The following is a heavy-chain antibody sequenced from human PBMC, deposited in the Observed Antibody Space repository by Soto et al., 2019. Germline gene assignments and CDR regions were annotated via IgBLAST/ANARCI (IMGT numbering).Heavy chain of an antibody. J-gene: IGHJ4*02. CDR3: ARDKSPYSSGWHNRHFDY. V-gene: IGHV3-30-3*01. D-gene: IGHD6-19*01. CDR2: ISYDGSNK. Sequence: QVQLVESGGGVVQPGRSLSLSCAASGFTFSSYAMHWVRQAPGKGLEWVAVISYDGSNKYYADPVKGRFTISRDNSKNTLYLQMNSLRAEDTAVYYCARDKSPYSSGWHNRHFDYWGQGTLVTVSS. CDR1: GFTFSSYA.